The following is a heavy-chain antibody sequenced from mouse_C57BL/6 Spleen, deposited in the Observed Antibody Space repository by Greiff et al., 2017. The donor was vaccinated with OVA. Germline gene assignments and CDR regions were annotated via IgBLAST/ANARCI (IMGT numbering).Heavy chain of an antibody. D-gene: IGHD3-2*02. CDR3: AKGQLRLDY. CDR1: GYTFTDYN. Sequence: EVKLVESGPELVKPGASVKMSCKASGYTFTDYNMHWVKQSHGKSLEWIGYINPNNGGTSYNQKFKGKATLTVNKSSSTAYMELRSLTSEDSAVYYCAKGQLRLDYWGQGTTLTVSS. J-gene: IGHJ2*01. V-gene: IGHV1-22*01. CDR2: INPNNGGT.